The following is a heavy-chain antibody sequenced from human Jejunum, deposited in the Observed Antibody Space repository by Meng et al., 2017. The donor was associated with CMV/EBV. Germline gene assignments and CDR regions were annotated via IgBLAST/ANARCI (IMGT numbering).Heavy chain of an antibody. J-gene: IGHJ5*02. CDR2: IYLTGST. D-gene: IGHD4-11*01. CDR3: ARDYSHNFFDP. Sequence: CTVAGFSISIGGSYWTWIRQRPGKGLEWIGYIYLTGSTFYNPSLKSRVSISMDPSKNQFSLKLSSVTAADTAVYYCARDYSHNFFDPWGLGALVTVSS. CDR1: GFSISIGGSY. V-gene: IGHV4-31*03.